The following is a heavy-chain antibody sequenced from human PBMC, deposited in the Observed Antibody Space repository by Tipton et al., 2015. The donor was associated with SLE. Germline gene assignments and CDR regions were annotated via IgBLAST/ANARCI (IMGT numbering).Heavy chain of an antibody. J-gene: IGHJ4*02. CDR3: ARHSVVDSSSPDY. CDR1: GGAFSGYY. V-gene: IGHV4-34*01. D-gene: IGHD6-6*01. Sequence: LRLSCAVYGGAFSGYYSSWIRQPPGKGLEWVGEINHSGSTNHNPSLKSRVTISVDTSKNQFSLKLSSVTAADTAVYYCARHSVVDSSSPDYWGQGTLVTVSS. CDR2: INHSGST.